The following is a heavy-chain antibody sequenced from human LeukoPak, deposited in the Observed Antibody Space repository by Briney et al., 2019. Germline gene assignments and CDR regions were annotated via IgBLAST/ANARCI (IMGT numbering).Heavy chain of an antibody. Sequence: SETLSLTCTVSGGSISSGDYYWSWIRQPPGKGLEWIGYIYYSGSTYYNPSLKSRVTISVDTSKNQSSLKLSSVTAADTAVYYCARVPGSGWTFFDYWGQGTLVTVSS. CDR2: IYYSGST. V-gene: IGHV4-30-4*01. CDR3: ARVPGSGWTFFDY. CDR1: GGSISSGDYY. D-gene: IGHD6-19*01. J-gene: IGHJ4*02.